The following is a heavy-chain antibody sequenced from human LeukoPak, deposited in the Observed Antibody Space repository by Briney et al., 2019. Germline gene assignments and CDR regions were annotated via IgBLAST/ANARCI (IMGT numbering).Heavy chain of an antibody. V-gene: IGHV5-51*01. J-gene: IGHJ4*02. CDR2: IHPGDSET. D-gene: IGHD2-15*01. CDR1: GYRFSSYW. CDR3: VRALGYCTSGSCYYYDY. Sequence: GESLKISCKGSGYRFSSYWIGWVRQMPGKGLEWMWIIHPGDSETRYSPSFQGQVTISADKSISTAYLQWSSLKASDTAMYYCVRALGYCTSGSCYYYDYWGQGTLVTVSS.